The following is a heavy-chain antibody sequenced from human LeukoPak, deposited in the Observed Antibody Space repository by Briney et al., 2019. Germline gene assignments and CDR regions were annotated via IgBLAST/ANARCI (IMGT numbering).Heavy chain of an antibody. CDR1: GFTFKSHN. CDR2: TSGDSKVI. J-gene: IGHJ6*02. CDR3: GRDGGVAYGLDV. D-gene: IGHD3-3*01. V-gene: IGHV3-48*01. Sequence: GGSLRLSCVASGFTFKSHNMNWVRQAPGKGLEWVSFTSGDSKVIYYADSVKGRFTISRDNAKNSLYLQMNSLRADDTAVYYCGRDGGVAYGLDVWGQGTMVTVSS.